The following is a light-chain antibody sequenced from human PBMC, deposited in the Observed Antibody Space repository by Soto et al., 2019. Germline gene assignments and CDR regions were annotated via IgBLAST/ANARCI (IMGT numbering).Light chain of an antibody. CDR3: QQSYSSPRT. J-gene: IGKJ1*01. Sequence: DIQMTQSPSSLSASVGDRVTITCRASQNINNCLNWYLQKPGKAPEILVYDASSLQSGVTSRFGGSGSGTDFTLTISSLQPDDFATYYCQQSYSSPRTFGQVTRVEVK. V-gene: IGKV1-39*01. CDR1: QNINNC. CDR2: DAS.